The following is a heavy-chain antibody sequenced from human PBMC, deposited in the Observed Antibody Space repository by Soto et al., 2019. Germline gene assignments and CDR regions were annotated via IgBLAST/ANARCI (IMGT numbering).Heavy chain of an antibody. Sequence: QVQLVQSGAEVKKPGSSVKVSCKASGGTFSSYAISWVRQAPGQGLEWMGGIIPIFGTANYAQKFRGRVTITADESTSTAYMELSSLRSEDTAVYYCARGSDYVWGSYRYSRAWYFDLWGRGTLVTVSS. J-gene: IGHJ2*01. CDR1: GGTFSSYA. CDR2: IIPIFGTA. CDR3: ARGSDYVWGSYRYSRAWYFDL. D-gene: IGHD3-16*02. V-gene: IGHV1-69*01.